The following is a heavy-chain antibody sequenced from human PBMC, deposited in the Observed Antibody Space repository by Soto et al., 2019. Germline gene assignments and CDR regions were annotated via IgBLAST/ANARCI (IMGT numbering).Heavy chain of an antibody. V-gene: IGHV3-23*01. D-gene: IGHD2-15*01. J-gene: IGHJ4*02. CDR3: VRTSLVVAAATREDY. CDR1: GFTFTYSA. Sequence: GGSLRLSCTASGFTFTYSAMSWVRQAPGKGLVWVSALGATGGTTNYADSVKGRFTISRDNAKNTLYLQMNSLRAEDTAVYYCVRTSLVVAAATREDYWGQGTLVTVSS. CDR2: LGATGGTT.